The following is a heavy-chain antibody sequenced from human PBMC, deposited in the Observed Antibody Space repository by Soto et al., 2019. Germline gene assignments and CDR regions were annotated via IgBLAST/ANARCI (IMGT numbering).Heavy chain of an antibody. J-gene: IGHJ4*02. Sequence: ASVKVSCKASGYTFTSYGISWVRQAPGQGLEWMGWISAYNGNTNYARKLQGRVTMTTDTSTSTAYMELRSLRSDDTAVYYCAREWEIWGDSQSNNFDYWGQGTLVTVSS. D-gene: IGHD1-26*01. CDR3: AREWEIWGDSQSNNFDY. CDR1: GYTFTSYG. CDR2: ISAYNGNT. V-gene: IGHV1-18*01.